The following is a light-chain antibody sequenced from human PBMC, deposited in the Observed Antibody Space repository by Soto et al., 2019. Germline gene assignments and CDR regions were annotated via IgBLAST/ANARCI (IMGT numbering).Light chain of an antibody. V-gene: IGKV1-39*01. Sequence: DIQMTQSPSSLSASVGDRVTITCRASQIIDTKLSWYQQKPGKAPKLLIHAVSSLQSGVPSRFSGSGSGTDFTLTISSLQPEDFAVYHCQQSYSTLYTFGQGTNLEIK. CDR3: QQSYSTLYT. J-gene: IGKJ2*01. CDR2: AVS. CDR1: QIIDTK.